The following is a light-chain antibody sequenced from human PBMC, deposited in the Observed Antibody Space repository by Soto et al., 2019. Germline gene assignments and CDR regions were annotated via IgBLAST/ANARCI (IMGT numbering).Light chain of an antibody. J-gene: IGKJ4*01. CDR3: QQRSNWPPLT. CDR2: DAS. CDR1: QSVSSY. Sequence: EIVLTQSPATLSLSPGERATLSCRARQSVSSYLAWYQQKPGQAPRLLIYDASNRATGIPARFSGSGSGTDFTLTISSLEPEAFAVYYCQQRSNWPPLTFDGGTKVEIK. V-gene: IGKV3-11*01.